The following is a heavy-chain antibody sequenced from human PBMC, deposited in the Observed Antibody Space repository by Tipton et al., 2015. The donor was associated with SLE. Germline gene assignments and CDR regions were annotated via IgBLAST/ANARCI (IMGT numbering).Heavy chain of an antibody. CDR3: ARTQDKSTDRFDT. CDR2: VFFMGKS. CDR1: GASIDRGDYH. D-gene: IGHD1-1*01. Sequence: LSLTCTVSGASIDRGDYHWSWIRQHPGEGLEWIGNVFFMGKSYYHPSLKSRVTISVDTSRNEFSLRLNSLTAADTAMYYCARTQDKSTDRFDTWGQGTMVIVSS. V-gene: IGHV4-31*03. J-gene: IGHJ3*02.